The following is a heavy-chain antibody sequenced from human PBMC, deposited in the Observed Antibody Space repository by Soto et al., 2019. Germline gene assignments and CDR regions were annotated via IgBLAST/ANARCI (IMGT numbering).Heavy chain of an antibody. Sequence: SETLSLTCSAYGGSFSDYYWSWIRQPPGKGLEWIGETDHFGRTNYNPSLKSRVTVSLDAAKNQFSLRLTSVTAADTAIYYCARQLPVGATSWFDPWGQGTLVTVSS. V-gene: IGHV4-34*01. J-gene: IGHJ5*02. CDR1: GGSFSDYY. CDR3: ARQLPVGATSWFDP. CDR2: TDHFGRT. D-gene: IGHD1-26*01.